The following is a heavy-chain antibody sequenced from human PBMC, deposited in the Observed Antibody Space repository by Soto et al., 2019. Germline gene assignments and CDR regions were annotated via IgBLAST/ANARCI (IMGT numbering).Heavy chain of an antibody. CDR2: ISYDGSNK. Sequence: GGSLRLSCAASGFTFSSYGMHWVRQAPGKGLEWVAVISYDGSNKYYADSVKGRFTISRDNAKNTLYLQMNSLSAEDTAVYYCARAFEGAIVVVPAAQHYGMDVWGQGNTVTVS. CDR3: ARAFEGAIVVVPAAQHYGMDV. CDR1: GFTFSSYG. J-gene: IGHJ6*02. D-gene: IGHD2-2*01. V-gene: IGHV3-30*03.